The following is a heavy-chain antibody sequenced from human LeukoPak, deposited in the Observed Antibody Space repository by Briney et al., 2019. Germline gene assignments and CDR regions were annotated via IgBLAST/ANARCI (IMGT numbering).Heavy chain of an antibody. CDR1: GYTFTSYG. D-gene: IGHD3-10*01. J-gene: IGHJ6*02. V-gene: IGHV1-18*01. CDR2: ISAYNGNT. Sequence: APVKVSCKASGYTFTSYGISWVRQAPGQGLEWMGWISAYNGNTNYAQKLQGRVTMTTDTSTSTAYMELRSLRSDDTAVYYCARDSLLLWFGSSHYYGMDVWGQGTTVTVSS. CDR3: ARDSLLLWFGSSHYYGMDV.